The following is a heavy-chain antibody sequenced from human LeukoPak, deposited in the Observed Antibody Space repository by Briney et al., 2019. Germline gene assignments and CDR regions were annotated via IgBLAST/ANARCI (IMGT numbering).Heavy chain of an antibody. V-gene: IGHV3-23*01. CDR2: ISSSGGST. Sequence: PGGSLRLSCAASGFTFSSYAMSWVRQAPGKGLEWVSSISSSGGSTYYADSVKGRFTISRDNSKNTLFLQMNSLRAEDTAVYYCAKDQVWIVVGSFDYWGQGTLVTVSS. J-gene: IGHJ4*02. CDR3: AKDQVWIVVGSFDY. D-gene: IGHD3-22*01. CDR1: GFTFSSYA.